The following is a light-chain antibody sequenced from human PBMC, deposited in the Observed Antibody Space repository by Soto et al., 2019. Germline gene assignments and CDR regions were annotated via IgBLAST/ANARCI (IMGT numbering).Light chain of an antibody. CDR2: DAS. CDR1: PSVSSY. CDR3: QQRSNWPPIT. J-gene: IGKJ5*01. Sequence: EIWLAPSPATLSLSPGERATLSFRASPSVSSYLAWYQQKPGQAPRLLIYDASNRATGIPARFSGSGSGTDFTLTISSLEPEDFAVYYCQQRSNWPPITFGQGTRLEIK. V-gene: IGKV3-11*01.